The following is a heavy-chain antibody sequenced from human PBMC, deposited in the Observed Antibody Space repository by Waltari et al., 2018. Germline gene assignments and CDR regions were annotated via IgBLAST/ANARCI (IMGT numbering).Heavy chain of an antibody. V-gene: IGHV4-34*01. J-gene: IGHJ4*02. CDR3: ARSGGIAVAIPY. CDR1: GGSFRGYS. Sequence: QVQLQQWGAGLLKPSETLSLTCAVYGGSFRGYSRSWIRQPPGKGQEWIGEINHSGSTNYNPSLKSRVTISVDTSKNQFSLKLSSVTAADTAVYYCARSGGIAVAIPYWGQGTLVTVSS. CDR2: INHSGST. D-gene: IGHD6-19*01.